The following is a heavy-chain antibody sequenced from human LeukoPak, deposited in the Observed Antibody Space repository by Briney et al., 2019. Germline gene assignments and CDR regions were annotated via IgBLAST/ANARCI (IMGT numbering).Heavy chain of an antibody. CDR3: ARRYGSYSQNLFDY. Sequence: PSETLSLTCAVSGYSISSGYYWGWIRQPPGKRLEWIGSIYHSGSTYYNPSLKSRVAISVDTSKNQFSLKLSSVTAADTAVYYCARRYGSYSQNLFDYWGQGTLVTVSS. CDR1: GYSISSGYY. D-gene: IGHD3-10*01. CDR2: IYHSGST. J-gene: IGHJ4*02. V-gene: IGHV4-38-2*01.